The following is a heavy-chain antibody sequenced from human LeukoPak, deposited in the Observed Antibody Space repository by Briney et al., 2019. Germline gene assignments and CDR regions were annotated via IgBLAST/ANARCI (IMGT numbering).Heavy chain of an antibody. J-gene: IGHJ6*04. CDR3: AKALSSSWHGVYYYYGMDV. CDR2: ISGSGGST. V-gene: IGHV3-23*01. D-gene: IGHD6-13*01. CDR1: GFTFSSYA. Sequence: PGGSLRLSCAASGFTFSSYAMSWVRQAPGKGLEWVSAISGSGGSTYYADSVKGRFTISRDNSKNTLYLQMNSLRAEDTAAYYCAKALSSSWHGVYYYYGMDVWGKGTTVTVSS.